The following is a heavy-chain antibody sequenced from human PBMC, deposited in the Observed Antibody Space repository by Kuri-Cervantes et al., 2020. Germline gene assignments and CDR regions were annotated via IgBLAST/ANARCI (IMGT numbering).Heavy chain of an antibody. V-gene: IGHV3-11*01. CDR2: ISSSGSTI. Sequence: GGSLRLSCAASGFTFSDYYMSWIRQAPGKGLEWVSYISSSGSTIYYADSVKGRFTISRDNAKNSLYLQMNSLRAEDTALYYCAKDMLVYDFWSGYSPKNAFDIWGQGTMVTVSS. CDR3: AKDMLVYDFWSGYSPKNAFDI. J-gene: IGHJ3*02. D-gene: IGHD3-3*01. CDR1: GFTFSDYY.